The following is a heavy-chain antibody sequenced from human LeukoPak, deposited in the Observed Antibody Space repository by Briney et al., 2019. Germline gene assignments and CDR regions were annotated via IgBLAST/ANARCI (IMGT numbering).Heavy chain of an antibody. Sequence: TGGSLRLSCAASGFTFDDYAMHWVRQAPGKGLEWVSGISWNSGSIGYADSVKGRFTISRDNAKNSLYLQMNSLRAEDTALYYCAKDYSSGWYPPLYYYYYGMDVWGQGTTVTVSS. J-gene: IGHJ6*02. CDR2: ISWNSGSI. D-gene: IGHD6-19*01. CDR3: AKDYSSGWYPPLYYYYYGMDV. CDR1: GFTFDDYA. V-gene: IGHV3-9*01.